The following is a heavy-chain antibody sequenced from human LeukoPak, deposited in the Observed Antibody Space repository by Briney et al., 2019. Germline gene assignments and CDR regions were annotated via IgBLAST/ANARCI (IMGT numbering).Heavy chain of an antibody. CDR2: ISGDGGST. Sequence: AGGSLRLSCAASGFTFDDYAMHWVRQAPGKGLEWVSLISGDGGSTYYAGSVKGRFTISRDNSKNSLYLRMNSLRTEDTALYYCAKDPYDSSGYYDYWGQGTLVTVSS. V-gene: IGHV3-43*02. CDR3: AKDPYDSSGYYDY. CDR1: GFTFDDYA. D-gene: IGHD3-22*01. J-gene: IGHJ4*02.